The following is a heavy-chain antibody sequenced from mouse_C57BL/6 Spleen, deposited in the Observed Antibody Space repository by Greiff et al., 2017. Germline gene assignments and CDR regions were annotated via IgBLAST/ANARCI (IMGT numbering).Heavy chain of an antibody. CDR3: ARGNSNLYARDY. CDR2: IYPGDGDT. D-gene: IGHD2-5*01. CDR1: GYAFSSYW. Sequence: QVQLQQSGAELVKPGASVKISCKASGYAFSSYWMNWVKQRPGKGLEWIGQIYPGDGDTNYNGKFKGKATLTADTSSSTDYMQLSSLSSEDSAVYVCARGNSNLYARDYWGQGTSVTVSS. V-gene: IGHV1-80*01. J-gene: IGHJ4*01.